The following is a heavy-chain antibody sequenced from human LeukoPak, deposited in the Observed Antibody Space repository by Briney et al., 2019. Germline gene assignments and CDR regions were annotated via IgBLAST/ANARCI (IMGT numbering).Heavy chain of an antibody. D-gene: IGHD4-17*01. V-gene: IGHV3-11*01. CDR1: GFTFSDYY. Sequence: GGSLRLSCAASGFTFSDYYMSWIRQAPGKGLGWVSYISSSGSTIYYADSVKGRFTISRDNAKNSLYLQMNSLRGEDTAVYYCARYMTTVTTSWFDPWGQGTLVTVSS. J-gene: IGHJ5*02. CDR3: ARYMTTVTTSWFDP. CDR2: ISSSGSTI.